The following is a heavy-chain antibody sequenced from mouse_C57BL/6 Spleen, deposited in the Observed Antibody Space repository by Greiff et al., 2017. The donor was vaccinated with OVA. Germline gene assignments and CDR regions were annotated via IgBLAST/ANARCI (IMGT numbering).Heavy chain of an antibody. CDR1: GYTFTSYW. Sequence: QVQLKQPGAELVRPGTSVKLSCKASGYTFTSYWMHWVKQRPGQGLEWIGVIDPSDSYTNYNQKFKGKATLTVDTSSSTAYMQLSSLTSEDSAVYYFARSYGNYDAMDYWGQGTSVTVSS. D-gene: IGHD2-10*02. V-gene: IGHV1-59*01. CDR2: IDPSDSYT. CDR3: ARSYGNYDAMDY. J-gene: IGHJ4*01.